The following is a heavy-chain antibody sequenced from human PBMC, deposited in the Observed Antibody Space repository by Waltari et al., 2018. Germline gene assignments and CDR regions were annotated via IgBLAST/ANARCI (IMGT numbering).Heavy chain of an antibody. CDR3: ASGWYYFGY. CDR2: ISTSGNTI. Sequence: EVQLVESGGGLVQPGGSLRLSCAASAFTFSGYEMNWVRQAPGKGLEWISYISTSGNTIYYADSVKGRFTMSRDNAKNALYLQMNSLRAEDTAIYYCASGWYYFGYWGQGTLVTVSS. CDR1: AFTFSGYE. D-gene: IGHD6-19*01. V-gene: IGHV3-48*03. J-gene: IGHJ4*02.